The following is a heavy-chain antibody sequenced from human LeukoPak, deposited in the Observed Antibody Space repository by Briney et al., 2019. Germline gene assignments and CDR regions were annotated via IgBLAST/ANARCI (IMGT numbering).Heavy chain of an antibody. CDR2: ISGYNGNT. Sequence: ASVKVSCKASGYTFTAYTISWVRQAPGQGLEGMGWISGYNGNTNYAQKVQGRVTMTTDTFTSTAYMELRSLRSDDTAVYYCARSPARGYDILTGYNDYWGQGTLVTVSS. D-gene: IGHD3-9*01. J-gene: IGHJ4*02. CDR3: ARSPARGYDILTGYNDY. CDR1: GYTFTAYT. V-gene: IGHV1-18*01.